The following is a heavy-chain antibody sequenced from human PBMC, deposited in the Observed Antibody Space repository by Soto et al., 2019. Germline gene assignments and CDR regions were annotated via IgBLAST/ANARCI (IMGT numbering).Heavy chain of an antibody. CDR1: GFTFSSYS. Sequence: GGSLRLSCAASGFTFSSYSMNWVRQAPGKGLEWVSYISSSSSTIYYADSVKGRFTISRDNAKNSLYLQMNSLRAEDTAVYYCARDSDFDWLFPDYWGQGTLVTVSS. CDR2: ISSSSSTI. CDR3: ARDSDFDWLFPDY. V-gene: IGHV3-48*01. D-gene: IGHD3-9*01. J-gene: IGHJ4*02.